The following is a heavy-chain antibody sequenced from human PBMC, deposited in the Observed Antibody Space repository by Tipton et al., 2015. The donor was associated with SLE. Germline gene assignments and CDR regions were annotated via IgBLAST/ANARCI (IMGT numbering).Heavy chain of an antibody. Sequence: GSLRLSCTASEFSFSTYTMNWVRQAPGMGLEWLSSIDSNGNHIYYADSVKGRFTISRDNAKNSLYLQMNSLRAEDTAVYYCARGGSGSPMGHDYWGQGTLVTVSS. J-gene: IGHJ4*02. V-gene: IGHV3-21*01. CDR3: ARGGSGSPMGHDY. CDR1: EFSFSTYT. CDR2: IDSNGNHI. D-gene: IGHD1-26*01.